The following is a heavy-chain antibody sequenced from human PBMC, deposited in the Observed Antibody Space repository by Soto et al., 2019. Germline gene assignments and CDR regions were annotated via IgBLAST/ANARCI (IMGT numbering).Heavy chain of an antibody. Sequence: QVQLVESGGGVVQPGRSLRLSCAASGFTFSSYGMHWVRQAPGKGLEWVAVISYDGSNKYYADSVKGRFTISRDNSKNTLYLQMNSLRAEDTAVYYCASSTGRDSSGWYLWVYYYYGMDVWGQGTTVTVSS. CDR1: GFTFSSYG. J-gene: IGHJ6*02. V-gene: IGHV3-30*03. CDR3: ASSTGRDSSGWYLWVYYYYGMDV. CDR2: ISYDGSNK. D-gene: IGHD6-19*01.